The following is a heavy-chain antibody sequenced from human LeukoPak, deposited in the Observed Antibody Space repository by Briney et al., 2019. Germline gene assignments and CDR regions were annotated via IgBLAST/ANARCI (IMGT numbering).Heavy chain of an antibody. CDR1: GFTFDDHA. J-gene: IGHJ5*02. CDR2: ITWNSGSI. V-gene: IGHV3-9*01. CDR3: TKPHDFWSGFAH. D-gene: IGHD3-3*01. Sequence: PGGSLRLSCTASGFTFDDHAMHWVRQPPGKGLEWVSGITWNSGSIGYADSVKGRFTLSRDNAKNALYLEMNSLRTADTALYYCTKPHDFWSGFAHWGQGALVTVSS.